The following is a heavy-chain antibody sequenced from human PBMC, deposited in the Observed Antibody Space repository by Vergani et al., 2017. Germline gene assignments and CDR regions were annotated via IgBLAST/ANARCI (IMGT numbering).Heavy chain of an antibody. CDR2: IKQDGSEK. D-gene: IGHD5-18*01. CDR3: ASVDTRRGNNR. CDR1: GFTLSSYW. J-gene: IGHJ4*02. V-gene: IGHV3-7*01. Sequence: EVQLVESGGGLVKPGGSLRVSCAASGFTLSSYWMSWVRQAPGKGLEWVANIKQDGSEKSYGDSVKGRFSVSRDNAKNSLYLQMSSLRADDTAVYYCASVDTRRGNNRWGQGTLVTVSS.